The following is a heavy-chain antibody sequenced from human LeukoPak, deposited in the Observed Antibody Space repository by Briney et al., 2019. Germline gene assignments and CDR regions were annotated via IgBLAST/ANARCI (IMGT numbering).Heavy chain of an antibody. CDR3: ARGGRIGNYRYFDY. CDR2: INPNSGGT. D-gene: IGHD1-7*01. CDR1: GYTFTDDY. Sequence: ASLKVSCKASGYTFTDDYMYWVRQAPGQGLEWMGWINPNSGGTNYAQKFQDRVTMTRDTSISTVYMELGRLTSDDTATYYCARGGRIGNYRYFDYWGQGTLVTVSS. V-gene: IGHV1-2*02. J-gene: IGHJ4*02.